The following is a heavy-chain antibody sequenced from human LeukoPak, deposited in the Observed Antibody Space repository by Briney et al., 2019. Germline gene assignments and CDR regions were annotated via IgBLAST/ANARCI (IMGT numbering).Heavy chain of an antibody. D-gene: IGHD3-9*01. CDR2: ISSSSSTI. J-gene: IGHJ4*02. CDR1: GFTFSSYS. Sequence: PGGSLRLSCAASGFTFSSYSMNWVRQAPGKGLEWVSYISSSSSTIYYADSVKGRFTISRDNSKNTDYLQMNSLRPDDTATCYCARAILLTGSEYYFDSWGQGTVVTVSS. CDR3: ARAILLTGSEYYFDS. V-gene: IGHV3-48*01.